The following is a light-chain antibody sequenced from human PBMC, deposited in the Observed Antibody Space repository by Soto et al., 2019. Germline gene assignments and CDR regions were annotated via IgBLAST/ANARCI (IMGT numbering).Light chain of an antibody. CDR2: GNN. Sequence: QSVLSQPPSASGTPGQRVTISCSGSSSNIGGNSVNWFQQLPGTAPKLLIYGNNQRPSGVPDRFSGFKSGTSASLAISGLQSEDEADYYCAAWDDSLIGAVFGGGTQLTVL. CDR3: AAWDDSLIGAV. CDR1: SSNIGGNS. V-gene: IGLV1-44*01. J-gene: IGLJ7*01.